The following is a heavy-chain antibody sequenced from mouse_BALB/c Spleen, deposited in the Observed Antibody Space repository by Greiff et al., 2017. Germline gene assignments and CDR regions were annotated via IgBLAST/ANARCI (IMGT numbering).Heavy chain of an antibody. D-gene: IGHD1-1*01. CDR1: GYAFTNYL. CDR3: ARWGTTDAMDY. V-gene: IGHV1-54*01. CDR2: INPGSGGT. J-gene: IGHJ4*01. Sequence: QVQLKESGAELVRPGTSVKVSCKASGYAFTNYLIEWVKQRPGQGLEWIGVINPGSGGTNYNEKFKGKATLTADKSSSTAYMQLSSLTSDDSAVYFCARWGTTDAMDYWGQGTSVTVSS.